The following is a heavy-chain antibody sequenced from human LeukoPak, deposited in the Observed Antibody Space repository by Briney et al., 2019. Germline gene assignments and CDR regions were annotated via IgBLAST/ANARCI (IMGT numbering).Heavy chain of an antibody. CDR1: GFTVSSNY. D-gene: IGHD1-26*01. V-gene: IGHV3-66*02. CDR3: ARDHGGSYADFDY. CDR2: IYSGGST. Sequence: GGSLRLSCAASGFTVSSNYMSWVRQAPGKGLELVSVIYSGGSTYYADSVKGRFTISRDNSKNTLYLQMNSLRAEDTAVYYCARDHGGSYADFDYWGQGTLVTVSS. J-gene: IGHJ4*02.